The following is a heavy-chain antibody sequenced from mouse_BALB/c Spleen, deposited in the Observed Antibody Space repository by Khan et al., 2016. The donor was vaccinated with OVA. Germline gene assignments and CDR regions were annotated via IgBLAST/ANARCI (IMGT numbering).Heavy chain of an antibody. D-gene: IGHD1-2*01. Sequence: VQLKESGPELVKPGASVKISCKASGSTFTDYNMDWVKQSHGESLEWIGYIFPNNGGTGYNQKFKTKATLTVDNSSSTAYMELRSLTSEDSAVYYCARSGYGSFAYWGQGTLVTVSA. CDR1: GSTFTDYN. CDR3: ARSGYGSFAY. J-gene: IGHJ3*01. CDR2: IFPNNGGT. V-gene: IGHV1S29*02.